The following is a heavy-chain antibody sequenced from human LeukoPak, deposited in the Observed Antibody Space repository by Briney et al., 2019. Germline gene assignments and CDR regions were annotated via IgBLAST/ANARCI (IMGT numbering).Heavy chain of an antibody. V-gene: IGHV6-1*01. J-gene: IGHJ3*02. Sequence: SQTLSLTCALSGDSVSSNSAAWNWIRQSPSRGLEWLGRTYYRSKVYNDYAVSVKNRININPDTSKNQFSLQLNSVTPEDTAVYYCAREGSSGWDLFKAFDIWGQGTMVTVSS. CDR3: AREGSSGWDLFKAFDI. D-gene: IGHD6-19*01. CDR1: GDSVSSNSAA. CDR2: TYYRSKVYN.